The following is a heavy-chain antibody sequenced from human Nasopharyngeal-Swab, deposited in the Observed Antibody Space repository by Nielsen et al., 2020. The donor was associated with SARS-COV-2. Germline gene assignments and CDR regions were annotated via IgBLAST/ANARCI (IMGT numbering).Heavy chain of an antibody. CDR3: ARGQYYYDSSGYHMDV. V-gene: IGHV1-69*10. J-gene: IGHJ6*02. D-gene: IGHD3-22*01. Sequence: SVKVSCHASVCNFRSYAISRVRQAPGQGVEWVGRLIPIIGIANYAQKFQGRVTITADKSTSTAYMELSSLRSEDTAVYYCARGQYYYDSSGYHMDVWGQGTTVTVSS. CDR1: VCNFRSYA. CDR2: LIPIIGIA.